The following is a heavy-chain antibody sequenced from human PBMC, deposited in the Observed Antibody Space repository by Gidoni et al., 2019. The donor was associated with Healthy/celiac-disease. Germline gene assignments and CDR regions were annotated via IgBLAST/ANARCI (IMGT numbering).Heavy chain of an antibody. CDR3: ARTTRGYSGYDHYYYYGMDV. V-gene: IGHV1-69*02. D-gene: IGHD5-12*01. CDR1: GCTFSRYT. CDR2: ILPILGRA. Sequence: QVQLVQSGAEVKKPGSSVTVSCKASGCTFSRYTISWVRQAPGQGLEWMGRILPILGRANYAQKFQGIVTITADKSTSTAYMELSSLRSEDTAVYYCARTTRGYSGYDHYYYYGMDVWGQGTTVTVSS. J-gene: IGHJ6*02.